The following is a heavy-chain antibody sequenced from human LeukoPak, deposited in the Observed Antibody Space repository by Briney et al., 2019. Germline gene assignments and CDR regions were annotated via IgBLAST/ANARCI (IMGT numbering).Heavy chain of an antibody. J-gene: IGHJ6*03. CDR2: INHSGGT. CDR3: ARVKDPGGYYYYYYMDV. V-gene: IGHV4-34*01. D-gene: IGHD3-16*01. Sequence: SETLSLTCAVYDGSFSGYYWSWIRQPPGKGLEWTGEINHSGGTKYNPSLKSRVTISVDTSKNQFSLKLSSVTAADTAMYYCARVKDPGGYYYYYYMDVWGKGTTVTVSS. CDR1: DGSFSGYY.